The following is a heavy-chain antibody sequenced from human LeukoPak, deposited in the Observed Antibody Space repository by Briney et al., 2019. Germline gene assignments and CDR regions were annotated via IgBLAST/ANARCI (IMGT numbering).Heavy chain of an antibody. CDR1: GGTFISYG. Sequence: ASVKVSCKASGGTFISYGISWVRQAPGQGLEWMGWISAYNGNTNYAQKLQGRVTMTTDTSTSTAYMELRSLRSDDTAVYYCARARYSGYDFYYYYYYMDVWGKGTTVTVSS. J-gene: IGHJ6*03. CDR2: ISAYNGNT. CDR3: ARARYSGYDFYYYYYYMDV. D-gene: IGHD5-12*01. V-gene: IGHV1-18*01.